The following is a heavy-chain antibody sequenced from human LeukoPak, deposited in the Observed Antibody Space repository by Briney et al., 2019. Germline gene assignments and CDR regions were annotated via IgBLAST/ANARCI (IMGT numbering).Heavy chain of an antibody. Sequence: SCKASGYTFSSYSMNWVCQAPGKGLEWVSSVSSSSSYIYYADSVKGRFTISRDNAKNSLYLQMNSLRAEDTAVYYCAREDHSNYNYWGQGTLVTVSS. CDR1: GYTFSSYS. CDR3: AREDHSNYNY. CDR2: VSSSSSYI. J-gene: IGHJ4*02. V-gene: IGHV3-21*01. D-gene: IGHD4-11*01.